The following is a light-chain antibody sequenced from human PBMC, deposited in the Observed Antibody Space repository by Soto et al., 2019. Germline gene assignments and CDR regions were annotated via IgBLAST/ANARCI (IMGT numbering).Light chain of an antibody. CDR1: QSVSRTY. V-gene: IGKV3-20*01. J-gene: IGKJ1*01. CDR2: AAS. Sequence: EIVLAQSPGTLYLSPGERATLSCRASQSVSRTYLAWYQQKPGQAPRLLIYAASSRATGIPDRFSGSGSGTDFTLTISRLEPEEFAVYYCQQYGSSPRTFGQGTKVEIK. CDR3: QQYGSSPRT.